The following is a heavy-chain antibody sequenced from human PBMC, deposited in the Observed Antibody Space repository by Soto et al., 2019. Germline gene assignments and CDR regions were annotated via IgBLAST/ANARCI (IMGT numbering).Heavy chain of an antibody. CDR2: IYHTGNT. CDR3: ARDVGIHDAFDI. CDR1: TGSFNDYY. Sequence: QVRLHESGPGLLKPSETLSLTCTVSTGSFNDYYWSWIRQPPGKGLEWIGYIYHTGNTNYNPSLESRVSISVDTSKIQFSLSLSSVTAADTAVYYCARDVGIHDAFDIWGQGTLVTVSS. V-gene: IGHV4-59*13. D-gene: IGHD5-18*01. J-gene: IGHJ3*02.